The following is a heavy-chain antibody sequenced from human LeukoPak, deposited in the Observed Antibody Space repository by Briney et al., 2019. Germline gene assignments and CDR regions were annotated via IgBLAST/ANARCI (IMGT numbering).Heavy chain of an antibody. V-gene: IGHV3-30*04. Sequence: PGESLRLSCAASGFTFSSYAMHWVRQAPGKGLEWVAVISYDGSNKYYADSVKGRFTISRDNSKNTLYLQMNSLRAEDTAVYYCARDLSTPNVLLWFGEPHNYYYGMDVWGQGTTVTVSS. J-gene: IGHJ6*02. CDR3: ARDLSTPNVLLWFGEPHNYYYGMDV. CDR1: GFTFSSYA. CDR2: ISYDGSNK. D-gene: IGHD3-10*01.